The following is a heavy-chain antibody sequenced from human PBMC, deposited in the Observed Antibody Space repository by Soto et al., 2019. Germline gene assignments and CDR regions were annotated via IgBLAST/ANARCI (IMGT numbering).Heavy chain of an antibody. J-gene: IGHJ4*02. CDR1: GGSISSGVYY. D-gene: IGHD3-10*01. CDR2: FNYSGST. Sequence: QVQLQEPGPGLVKPSQPLSPTCPSPGGSISSGVYYWSWIRRPPGKGREGFGSFNYSGSTYSTPXXXSRXXXSVDTSKNQFXXKXSXXTAADTAVYYCAREGRYYGSGSYYIVGRGGADFDYWGQGTLVTVSS. V-gene: IGHV4-30-4*01. CDR3: AREGRYYGSGSYYIVGRGGADFDY.